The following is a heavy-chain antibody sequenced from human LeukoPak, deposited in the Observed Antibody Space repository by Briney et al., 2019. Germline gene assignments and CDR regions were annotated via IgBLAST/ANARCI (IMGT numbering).Heavy chain of an antibody. Sequence: SETLSLTCTVSDASVRGYYWSWIRQPPGKGLEWIGYIHYTGNTDYNPSLTSRVTMSVDTSKNQFSPMLTSVTAADTAVYYCARGYGSGSYNNFNQWGQGLLVAVSS. CDR1: DASVRGYY. J-gene: IGHJ4*02. CDR2: IHYTGNT. CDR3: ARGYGSGSYNNFNQ. D-gene: IGHD3-10*01. V-gene: IGHV4-59*02.